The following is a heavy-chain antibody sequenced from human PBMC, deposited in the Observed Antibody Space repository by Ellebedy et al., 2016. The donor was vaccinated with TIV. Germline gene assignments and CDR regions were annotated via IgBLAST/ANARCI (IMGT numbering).Heavy chain of an antibody. D-gene: IGHD3-10*02. J-gene: IGHJ5*02. CDR3: ARDKILGPPYVS. CDR1: GFTFSSYC. V-gene: IGHV3-7*01. Sequence: GESLKISXAASGFTFSSYCMSWVRQAPGKGLEWVANINQDGSATHYVDSVKGRFTISRDNAKKSLYLQLNSLRDEDTGVYFCARDKILGPPYVSWGQGTLVTVSS. CDR2: INQDGSAT.